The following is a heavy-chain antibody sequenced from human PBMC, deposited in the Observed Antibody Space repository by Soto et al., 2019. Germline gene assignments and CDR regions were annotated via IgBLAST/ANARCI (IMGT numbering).Heavy chain of an antibody. J-gene: IGHJ3*02. CDR3: AGEVNLGGGSGWYEARAFNI. V-gene: IGHV4-59*01. Sequence: SETLSLTCTVSGGSISSYYWSWIRQPPGKGLEWIGYIYYSGSTNYNPSLKSRVTISVDTSKNQFSLKLSSVTAADTAVYYCAGEVNLGGGSGWYEARAFNIWAKGKMVPVS. CDR1: GGSISSYY. D-gene: IGHD6-19*01. CDR2: IYYSGST.